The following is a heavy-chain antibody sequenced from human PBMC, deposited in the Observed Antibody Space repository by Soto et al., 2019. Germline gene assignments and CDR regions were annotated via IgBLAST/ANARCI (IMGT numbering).Heavy chain of an antibody. CDR1: GYIFTSYW. D-gene: IGHD6-6*01. V-gene: IGHV5-51*01. Sequence: GECLKSYGNGSGYIFTSYWIGWVRQMPGKGLEWMGIIYPGDSDTRYSPSFQGQVTISADKSISTAYLQWSSLKASDTAMYYCARHVYSSSHYGMDVWGQGTTVTVSS. CDR3: ARHVYSSSHYGMDV. J-gene: IGHJ6*02. CDR2: IYPGDSDT.